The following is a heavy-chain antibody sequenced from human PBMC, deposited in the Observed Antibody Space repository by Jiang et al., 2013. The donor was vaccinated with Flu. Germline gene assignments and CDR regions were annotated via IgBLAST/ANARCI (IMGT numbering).Heavy chain of an antibody. D-gene: IGHD5-18*01. CDR2: FIPIFGTT. V-gene: IGHV1-69*06. Sequence: GAEVKKPGSSVKVSCKASGGTFSYAISWVRQAPGHGLEWMGGFIPIFGTTNYAQNFQGRVTITADKSTSTVYMELSSLRSEDTAVYYCARETTGYSYGCMDVWGKGPRSPSP. CDR3: ARETTGYSYGCMDV. J-gene: IGHJ6*03. CDR1: GGTFSYA.